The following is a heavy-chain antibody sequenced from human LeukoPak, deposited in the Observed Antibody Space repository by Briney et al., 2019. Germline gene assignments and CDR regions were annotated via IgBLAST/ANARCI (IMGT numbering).Heavy chain of an antibody. D-gene: IGHD3-16*01. CDR2: IGSSNTI. J-gene: IGHJ4*02. CDR1: GFTFSDYY. Sequence: PGGSLRLSCAASGFTFSDYYMSWIRQAPGKGLEWLSYIGSSNTIYSADSVKGRFTISRDNAKNSLYLQMNSLRAEDTAVYYCARRAGAYTHPYDYWGQGTLVTVSS. CDR3: ARRAGAYTHPYDY. V-gene: IGHV3-11*04.